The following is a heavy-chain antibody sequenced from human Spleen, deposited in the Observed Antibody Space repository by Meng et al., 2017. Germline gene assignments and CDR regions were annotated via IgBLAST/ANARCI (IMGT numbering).Heavy chain of an antibody. Sequence: GGSLRLSCAVSGFTFSSYWMSWVRQAPGKGLEWVANIKEDGSEKYYVDSVKGRFTISRDNAKNSLYLQVNSLRAEDTAVYYCARQQWLVRNAFDIWGQGTMVTVSS. D-gene: IGHD6-19*01. CDR1: GFTFSSYW. CDR2: IKEDGSEK. V-gene: IGHV3-7*01. CDR3: ARQQWLVRNAFDI. J-gene: IGHJ3*02.